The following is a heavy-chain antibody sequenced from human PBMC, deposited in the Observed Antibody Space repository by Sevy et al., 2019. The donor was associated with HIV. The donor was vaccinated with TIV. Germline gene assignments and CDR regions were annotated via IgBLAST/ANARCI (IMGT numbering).Heavy chain of an antibody. CDR1: GFTFSNYA. Sequence: GGSLRLSCAASGFTFSNYAMSWVRQAPGKGLEWVSSITISGGNTYYADSVKGRFTISRDNSKNTLYLQMNSLRAEDTAVYYCAKEWTQLSDWYGELDYWGQGSLVTVSS. CDR2: ITISGGNT. CDR3: AKEWTQLSDWYGELDY. J-gene: IGHJ4*02. D-gene: IGHD6-19*01. V-gene: IGHV3-23*01.